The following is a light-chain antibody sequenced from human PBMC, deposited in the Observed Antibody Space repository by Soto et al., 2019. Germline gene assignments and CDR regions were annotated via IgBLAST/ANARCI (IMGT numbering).Light chain of an antibody. Sequence: HSDLTQPASVSGFPGQSITISCTGTSSDVGSYNLVSWYQQHPGKAPKLMIYEGSKRPSGVSNRFSGSKSGNTASLTISGLQAEDEADYYCCSYAGSSTSVFGGGTKVTVL. CDR3: CSYAGSSTSV. CDR2: EGS. J-gene: IGLJ2*01. CDR1: SSDVGSYNL. V-gene: IGLV2-23*01.